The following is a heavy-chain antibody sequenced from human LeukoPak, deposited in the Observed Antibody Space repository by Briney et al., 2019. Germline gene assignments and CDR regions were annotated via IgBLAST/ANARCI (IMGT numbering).Heavy chain of an antibody. Sequence: ASVKVSCQASGYTFTSYGISWVRQAPGQGLEWMGWISAYNGNTNYAQKLQGRVTMTTDTTTSTAYMELRSLRSDDTAVYYCARGAPVVPAATFDYWGQGTLVTVSS. CDR1: GYTFTSYG. CDR2: ISAYNGNT. D-gene: IGHD2-2*01. J-gene: IGHJ4*02. V-gene: IGHV1-18*01. CDR3: ARGAPVVPAATFDY.